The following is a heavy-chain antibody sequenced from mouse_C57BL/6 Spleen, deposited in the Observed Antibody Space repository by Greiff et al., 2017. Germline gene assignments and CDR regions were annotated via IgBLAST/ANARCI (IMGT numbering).Heavy chain of an antibody. D-gene: IGHD2-2*01. J-gene: IGHJ4*01. CDR3: ARKDYCGYDYAMDY. Sequence: QVQLQQSGAELVKPGASVKISCKASGYAFSSYWMNWVKQRPGKGLEWIGQLYPGDGDTNYNGKFKGKATLTADKSSSTAYLQLSSLTSEDSAVEFCARKDYCGYDYAMDYWGQGTSVTVSS. CDR2: LYPGDGDT. V-gene: IGHV1-80*01. CDR1: GYAFSSYW.